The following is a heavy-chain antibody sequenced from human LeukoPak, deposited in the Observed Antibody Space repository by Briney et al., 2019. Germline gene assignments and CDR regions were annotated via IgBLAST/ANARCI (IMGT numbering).Heavy chain of an antibody. CDR2: ISSSSSYI. CDR3: ARTMVRQPFDY. D-gene: IGHD3-10*01. V-gene: IGHV3-21*01. J-gene: IGHJ4*02. Sequence: GGSLRLPCAASGLTFSSYSMNWVRQAPGKGLEWVSSISSSSSYIYYADSVKGRFTISRDNAKNSLYLQMNSLRAEDTAVYYCARTMVRQPFDYWGQGTLVTVSS. CDR1: GLTFSSYS.